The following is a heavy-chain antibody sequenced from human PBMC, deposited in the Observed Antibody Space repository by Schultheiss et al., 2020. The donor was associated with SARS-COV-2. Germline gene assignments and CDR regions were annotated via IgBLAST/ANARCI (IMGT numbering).Heavy chain of an antibody. CDR1: GGTFSSYA. CDR3: ARVQVPYCSGGSCYFGYFQH. V-gene: IGHV1-69*13. Sequence: SVKVSCKASGGTFSSYAISWVRQAPGQGLEWMGGIIPIFGTANYAQKFQGRVTITADESTSTAYMELSSLRSDDTAVYYCARVQVPYCSGGSCYFGYFQHWGQGTLVTVSS. J-gene: IGHJ1*01. CDR2: IIPIFGTA. D-gene: IGHD2-15*01.